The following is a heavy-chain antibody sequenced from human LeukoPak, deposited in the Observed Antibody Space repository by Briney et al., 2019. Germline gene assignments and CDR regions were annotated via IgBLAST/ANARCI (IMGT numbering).Heavy chain of an antibody. CDR2: ISSSGDIT. Sequence: GGSLRLSCAASGFTFSDDYISWIRQAPGKGLEWVSDISSSGDITSYADSVKGRFTISRDNAKKSLHLQMNSLRAEDSAVYYCARETVAGTFDYWGQGAQVTVSS. V-gene: IGHV3-11*01. CDR1: GFTFSDDY. CDR3: ARETVAGTFDY. J-gene: IGHJ4*02. D-gene: IGHD6-19*01.